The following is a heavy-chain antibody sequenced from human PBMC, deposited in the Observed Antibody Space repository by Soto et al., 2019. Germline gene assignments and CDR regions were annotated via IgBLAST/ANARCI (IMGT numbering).Heavy chain of an antibody. CDR1: GDSISSYY. J-gene: IGHJ3*02. V-gene: IGHV4-4*07. CDR3: ARFGGWGAFDI. Sequence: ETLSLTCTVSGDSISSYYWTWIRQPAGKVLEWIGRIYASGSTNYNPSLKSRVTMSVDTSKNQFSLKLSSVTAADTAVYYCARFGGWGAFDIWGQGTMVTVSS. CDR2: IYASGST. D-gene: IGHD2-15*01.